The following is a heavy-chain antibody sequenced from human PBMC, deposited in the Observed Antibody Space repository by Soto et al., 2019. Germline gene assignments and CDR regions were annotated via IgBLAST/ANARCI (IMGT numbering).Heavy chain of an antibody. CDR1: GFTFSSYA. D-gene: IGHD6-19*01. V-gene: IGHV3-30-3*01. CDR3: ARGYGPPWLVRS. J-gene: IGHJ4*02. CDR2: ISYDGSNK. Sequence: PGGSLRLSCAASGFTFSSYAMHWVRQAPGKGLEWVAVISYDGSNKYYADSVKGRFTISRDNSKNTLYLQMNSLRAEDTAVYYCARGYGPPWLVRSWGQGTLVTVSS.